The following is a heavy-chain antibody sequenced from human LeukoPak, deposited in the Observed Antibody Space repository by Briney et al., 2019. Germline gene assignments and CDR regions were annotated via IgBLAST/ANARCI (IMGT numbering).Heavy chain of an antibody. J-gene: IGHJ1*01. CDR2: IYPGDSQT. CDR1: GCIFSDYW. V-gene: IGHV5-51*01. CDR3: ARHEIGGDRSSWYTS. Sequence: PGESLKISCKTSGCIFSDYWITWVRQMPGKGLEWMGIIYPGDSQTRYRPPFQGQVTISADRSIRTAYLHWSSLKASDTAIYYCARHEIGGDRSSWYTSWGQGTLVTVSS. D-gene: IGHD6-13*01.